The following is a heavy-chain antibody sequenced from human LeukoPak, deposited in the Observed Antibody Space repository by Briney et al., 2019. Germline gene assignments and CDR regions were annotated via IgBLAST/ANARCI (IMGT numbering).Heavy chain of an antibody. D-gene: IGHD1-26*01. Sequence: SETLSLTCTVSGGSISSYYWSWIRQPPGKGLEWIGYIFYSGSTNYNPSLKSRVTISVDTSKNQFSLKLSSVTAADTAVYYCARGIIVGATWGENYNCFDPWGQGTLVTVSS. CDR1: GGSISSYY. CDR3: ARGIIVGATWGENYNCFDP. J-gene: IGHJ5*02. V-gene: IGHV4-59*01. CDR2: IFYSGST.